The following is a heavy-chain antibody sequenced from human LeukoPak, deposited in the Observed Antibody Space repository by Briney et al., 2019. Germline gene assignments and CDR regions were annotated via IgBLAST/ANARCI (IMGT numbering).Heavy chain of an antibody. CDR1: GFTFIGFH. CDR2: ISSSSSYI. V-gene: IGHV3-21*01. J-gene: IGHJ4*02. Sequence: NPGGSLRPSCAASGFTFIGFHMNWVRQAPGKGLEWVSSISSSSSYIYYADSVKGRFTISRDNAKNSLYLQMNSLRAEDTAVYYCASHKRKYFDYWGQGTVVTVSS. CDR3: ASHKRKYFDY. D-gene: IGHD2-21*01.